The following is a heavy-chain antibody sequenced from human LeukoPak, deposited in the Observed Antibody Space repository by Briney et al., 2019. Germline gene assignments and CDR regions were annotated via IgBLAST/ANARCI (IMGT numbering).Heavy chain of an antibody. D-gene: IGHD4-11*01. V-gene: IGHV3-7*01. CDR1: GFTFSSYG. CDR3: ARDAYRDRYFDF. Sequence: GRSLRLSCAASGFTFSSYGMHWVRQAPGKGLEWVANIKQGGSEKYYVDSVKGRFTISRDSAKNSVYLQMNSLRAEDTAVYYCARDAYRDRYFDFWGQGSLVTVSS. J-gene: IGHJ4*02. CDR2: IKQGGSEK.